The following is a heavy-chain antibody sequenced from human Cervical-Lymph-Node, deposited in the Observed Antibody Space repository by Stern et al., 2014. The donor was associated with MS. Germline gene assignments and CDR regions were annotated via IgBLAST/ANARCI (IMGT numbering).Heavy chain of an antibody. Sequence: ESGPTLVKPTQTLTLTCTFSGFSLSTSGVSVAWIRQPPGKALEWLARFYWNGDKRYNPSLKSRVTITKDTSENQVVLKMTSMAPVDTATYYCAHNFGSAGNLDNAFDIWGRGTMVTVSS. V-gene: IGHV2-5*01. CDR3: AHNFGSAGNLDNAFDI. J-gene: IGHJ3*02. CDR1: GFSLSTSGVS. D-gene: IGHD4-23*01. CDR2: FYWNGDK.